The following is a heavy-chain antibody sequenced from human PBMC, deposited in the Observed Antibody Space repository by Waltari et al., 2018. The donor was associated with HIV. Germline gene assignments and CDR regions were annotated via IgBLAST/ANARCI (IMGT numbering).Heavy chain of an antibody. CDR2: IKKDGSEI. CDR1: GFTFSSYW. V-gene: IGHV3-7*01. J-gene: IGHJ4*02. CDR3: ARRGGRSSPLGY. Sequence: EVQLVESGGGLVQPGGSLRLSCAASGFTFSSYWMSWVRQAPGKGRGWVANIKKDGSEIYYVDSVKGRVTISRDNAKNSLYLQRNSLRAEDTAVYFCARRGGRSSPLGYWGQGTLVTVSS. D-gene: IGHD6-13*01.